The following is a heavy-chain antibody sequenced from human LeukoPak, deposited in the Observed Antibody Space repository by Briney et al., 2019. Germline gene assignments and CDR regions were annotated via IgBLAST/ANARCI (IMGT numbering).Heavy chain of an antibody. CDR1: GCSFSNSG. D-gene: IGHD3-3*01. CDR2: IGQDGTTK. V-gene: IGHV3-30*02. Sequence: GGALRLSCAATGCSFSNSGMHSVGPAAGKGREGVAFIGQDGTTKYNVDSVKGRFTTPGDNPKKMAYLQMNNLRAEDTAIYYCVKDGERTFDFWGQGTMVTVSS. CDR3: VKDGERTFDF. J-gene: IGHJ3*01.